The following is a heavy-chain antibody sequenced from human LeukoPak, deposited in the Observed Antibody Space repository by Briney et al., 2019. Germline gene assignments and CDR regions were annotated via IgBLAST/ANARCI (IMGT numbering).Heavy chain of an antibody. V-gene: IGHV1-46*01. D-gene: IGHD2-2*03. CDR3: LVGYCSSTSCPPRRYAFDI. CDR2: INPSGGST. J-gene: IGHJ3*02. CDR1: GYTFTSYY. Sequence: ASVKVSCKASGYTFTSYYMHWVRQATGQGLEWMGIINPSGGSTSYAQKFQGRVTMTRDTSTSTVYMELSSLRSEDTAVYYCLVGYCSSTSCPPRRYAFDIWGQGTMVTVSS.